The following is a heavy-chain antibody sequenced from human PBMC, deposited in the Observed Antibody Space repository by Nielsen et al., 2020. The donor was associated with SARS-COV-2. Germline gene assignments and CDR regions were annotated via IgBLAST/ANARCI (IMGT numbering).Heavy chain of an antibody. Sequence: GESLKISCAASGFTFSSYGMHWVRQAPGKGLEWVAVIWYDGSNKYYADSVKGRFTISRDNSKNTLYLQMNSLRAEDTAVYYCARELGNYGDYVDYYYGMDVWGQGTTVTVSS. CDR3: ARELGNYGDYVDYYYGMDV. D-gene: IGHD4-17*01. CDR2: IWYDGSNK. V-gene: IGHV3-33*01. J-gene: IGHJ6*02. CDR1: GFTFSSYG.